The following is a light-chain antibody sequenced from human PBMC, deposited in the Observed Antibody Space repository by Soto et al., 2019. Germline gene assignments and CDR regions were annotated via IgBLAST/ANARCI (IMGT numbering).Light chain of an antibody. Sequence: QSALTQPASVSGSPGQSITISCTGTSGDIGSYNRVSWYQQHPGKAPKLMIYEVTKRPSGVPARFSGSKSGNTASLTVSGLQAEDEADYYCSSYGGSNNFYVFGSGTKLTVL. CDR1: SGDIGSYNR. CDR3: SSYGGSNNFYV. V-gene: IGLV2-8*01. J-gene: IGLJ1*01. CDR2: EVT.